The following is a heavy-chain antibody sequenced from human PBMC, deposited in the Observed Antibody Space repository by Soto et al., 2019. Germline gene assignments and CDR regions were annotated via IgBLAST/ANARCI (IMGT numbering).Heavy chain of an antibody. Sequence: GGSLRLSCAASGFTFSSYSMNWVRQAPGKGLEWVSSISSSSSYIYYADSVKGRFTISRDNAKNSLYLQMNSLRAEDTAVYYCARGLKDIVVVPAAMPMDVWGKGTTVTVSS. J-gene: IGHJ6*04. CDR3: ARGLKDIVVVPAAMPMDV. D-gene: IGHD2-2*01. CDR1: GFTFSSYS. CDR2: ISSSSSYI. V-gene: IGHV3-21*01.